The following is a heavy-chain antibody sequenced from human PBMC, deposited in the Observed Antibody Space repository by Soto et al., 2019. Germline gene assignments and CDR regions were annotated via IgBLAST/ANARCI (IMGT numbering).Heavy chain of an antibody. D-gene: IGHD4-4*01. CDR2: IIPIFGTA. V-gene: IGHV1-69*12. J-gene: IGHJ4*02. CDR1: GGTFSSYA. Sequence: QVQLVQSGAEVKKPGSSVKVSCKASGGTFSSYAISWVRQAPGQGLEWMGGIIPIFGTANYAQKFQGRVTITADESTSKAYMELSSLRSEDTAVYYCARDGGVYDYSPFDYWGQGPLVTVSS. CDR3: ARDGGVYDYSPFDY.